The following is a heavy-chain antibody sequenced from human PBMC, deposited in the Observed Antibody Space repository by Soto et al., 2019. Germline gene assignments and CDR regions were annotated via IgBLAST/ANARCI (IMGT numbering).Heavy chain of an antibody. D-gene: IGHD2-15*01. CDR1: GGSLNSGAYY. CDR2: IYHRGSA. J-gene: IGHJ4*02. V-gene: IGHV4-61*08. CDR3: ARSWGGDGYSD. Sequence: QVQLQESGPGLVKPSETLSLTCNVSGGSLNSGAYYWSWIRQPPGKGLEWIGYIYHRGSADYNPSLKSRATISLDTSKNQFSLKLKSVNAVDTGVYYCARSWGGDGYSDWGQGTLVTVSS.